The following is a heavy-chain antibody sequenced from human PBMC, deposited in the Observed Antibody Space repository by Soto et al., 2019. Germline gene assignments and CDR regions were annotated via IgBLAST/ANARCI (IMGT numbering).Heavy chain of an antibody. Sequence: AVKRSCKASAGTFSSYAFSWVRRAPGQGLEWMGGIIPMFGTANYAQKFQGRVTITADESTSTVYMELSSLRSEDTAVYYCARVEYCSGGSCLSYYGMHARGQ. D-gene: IGHD2-15*01. CDR3: ARVEYCSGGSCLSYYGMHA. CDR1: AGTFSSYA. V-gene: IGHV1-69*13. CDR2: IIPMFGTA. J-gene: IGHJ6*02.